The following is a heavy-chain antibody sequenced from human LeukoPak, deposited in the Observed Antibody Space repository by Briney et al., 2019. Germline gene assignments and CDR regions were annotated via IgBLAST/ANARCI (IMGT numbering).Heavy chain of an antibody. CDR3: ARRGFDDAFDI. CDR2: INHSGST. CDR1: GGSFSGYY. Sequence: PSETLSLTCAVYGGSFSGYYWSWIRQPPGKGLEWIGEINHSGSTNYNPSLKSRVTKSVDTSKNQFSLKLSSVTAADTAVYYCARRGFDDAFDIWGQGTMVTVSS. D-gene: IGHD3-9*01. J-gene: IGHJ3*02. V-gene: IGHV4-34*01.